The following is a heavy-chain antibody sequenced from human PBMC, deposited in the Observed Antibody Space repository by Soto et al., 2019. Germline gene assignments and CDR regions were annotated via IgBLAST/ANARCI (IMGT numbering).Heavy chain of an antibody. D-gene: IGHD2-15*01. CDR3: ARAVDSDRVIDHDGVDV. V-gene: IGHV3-7*04. Sequence: EVQLVESGGGLVQPGGSLRLSCAASGFTFSRYWMGWVRQAPEKGLEWVANIKQDGSEKHYVDSVKGRFSISRDNAKNSLFLKLNSLRVEDTAVYYYARAVDSDRVIDHDGVDVWSQGTPVMVAS. J-gene: IGHJ6*02. CDR1: GFTFSRYW. CDR2: IKQDGSEK.